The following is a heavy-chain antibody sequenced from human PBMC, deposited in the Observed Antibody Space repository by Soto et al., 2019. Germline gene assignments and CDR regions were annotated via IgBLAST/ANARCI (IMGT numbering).Heavy chain of an antibody. CDR3: ASQRFLEWLDEGNWFDP. Sequence: SETLSLTCTVSGGSISSSSYYWGWIRQPPGKGLEWIGSIYYSGSTYYNPSLKSRVTISVDTSKNQFSLKLSSVTAADTAVYYCASQRFLEWLDEGNWFDPWGQGTLVTVSS. J-gene: IGHJ5*02. D-gene: IGHD3-3*01. CDR2: IYYSGST. CDR1: GGSISSSSYY. V-gene: IGHV4-39*01.